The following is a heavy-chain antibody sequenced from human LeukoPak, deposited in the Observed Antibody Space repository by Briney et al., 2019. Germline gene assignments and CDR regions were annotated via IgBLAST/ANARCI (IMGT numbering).Heavy chain of an antibody. V-gene: IGHV3-48*03. CDR3: ANYGSANYYYYGMDV. CDR2: ISSSGSTI. CDR1: GFTFSSYE. D-gene: IGHD3-10*01. J-gene: IGHJ6*02. Sequence: GGSLRLSCAASGFTFSSYEMNWVRQAPGKGLEWVSYISSSGSTIYCADSVKGRFTISRDNAKNSLYLQMNSLRAEDTAVYYCANYGSANYYYYGMDVWGQGTTVTVSS.